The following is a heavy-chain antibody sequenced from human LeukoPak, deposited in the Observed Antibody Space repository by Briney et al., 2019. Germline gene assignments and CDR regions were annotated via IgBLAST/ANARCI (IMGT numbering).Heavy chain of an antibody. CDR3: ARQTKPDYYDSSGYYSPKNYYYYYYMDV. V-gene: IGHV4-39*01. J-gene: IGHJ6*03. CDR2: IYYTGST. D-gene: IGHD3-22*01. CDR1: GGSFSGYY. Sequence: SETLSLTCAVYGGSFSGYYWGWIRQPPGKGLEWIGSIYYTGSTYYNPSLKSRVTISVDTSKNQFSLKLSSVTAADTAVYYCARQTKPDYYDSSGYYSPKNYYYYYYMDVWGKGTTVTVSS.